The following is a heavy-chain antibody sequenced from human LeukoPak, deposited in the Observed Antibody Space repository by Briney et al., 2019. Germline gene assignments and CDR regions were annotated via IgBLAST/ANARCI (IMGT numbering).Heavy chain of an antibody. CDR3: ARVDYGDYLFDY. CDR1: GYTFTGYY. CDR2: INPNSGGT. V-gene: IGHV1-2*02. D-gene: IGHD4-17*01. J-gene: IGHJ4*02. Sequence: ASVKVSCKASGYTFTGYYMHWVRQAPGQGLEWMGWINPNSGGTNYAQKFQGRVTMTRDTPISTAYMELSRLRSDDTAVYYCARVDYGDYLFDYWGQGTLVTVSS.